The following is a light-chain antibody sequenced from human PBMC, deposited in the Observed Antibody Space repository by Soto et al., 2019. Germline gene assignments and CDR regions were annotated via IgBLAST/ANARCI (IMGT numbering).Light chain of an antibody. V-gene: IGKV3-11*01. CDR1: ESVSTF. J-gene: IGKJ1*01. Sequence: EIVLTQSPATLSLSPGERATLSCRASESVSTFLAWYQQKPGQAPRLLIYEASSRATGIPARFSGGGSGTVFTLTISSLETEDLAVYYCQHRSNWPSWTFGAGTKVDI. CDR2: EAS. CDR3: QHRSNWPSWT.